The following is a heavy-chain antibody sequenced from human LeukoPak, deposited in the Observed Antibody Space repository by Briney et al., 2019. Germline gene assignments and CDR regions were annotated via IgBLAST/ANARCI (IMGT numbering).Heavy chain of an antibody. CDR3: ARSRGDYYDSSGYYTSYFDY. CDR2: VYQSGST. Sequence: SETLSLTCTVSGSSISSGYYWGWIRQPPGRGLEWIGSVYQSGSTYYNPSLKSRVTISVDTSKNQFSLKLSSVTAADTAVYYCARSRGDYYDSSGYYTSYFDYWGQGTLVTVSS. CDR1: GSSISSGYY. J-gene: IGHJ4*02. V-gene: IGHV4-38-2*02. D-gene: IGHD3-22*01.